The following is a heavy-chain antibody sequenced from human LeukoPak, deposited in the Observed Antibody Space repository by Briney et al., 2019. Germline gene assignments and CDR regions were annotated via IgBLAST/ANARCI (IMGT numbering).Heavy chain of an antibody. V-gene: IGHV3-7*03. J-gene: IGHJ4*02. CDR2: IKQDGSEK. CDR1: GFTFSSSW. CDR3: ARDNPPDY. Sequence: GGSLRLSCVASGFTFSSSWMSWVRQAPGKGLEWVANIKQDGSEKSYVESVRGRFTISRDNARNSLYLQLNSLRAEDTALYYCARDNPPDYWGQGTLVTVSS.